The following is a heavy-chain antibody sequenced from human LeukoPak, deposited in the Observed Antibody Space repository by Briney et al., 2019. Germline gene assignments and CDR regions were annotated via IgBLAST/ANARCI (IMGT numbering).Heavy chain of an antibody. CDR3: ARAVSSGYGPFDY. Sequence: PGGSLRLSCAASGFTVSSNYMSWVRQAPGKGLEWVSVIYSGGNTYYADSVKGRFTISRDNSKNTLYLQMNSLRAEDTAVYYCARAVSSGYGPFDYWGQGTLVTVSS. V-gene: IGHV3-53*01. J-gene: IGHJ4*02. CDR1: GFTVSSNY. D-gene: IGHD3-22*01. CDR2: IYSGGNT.